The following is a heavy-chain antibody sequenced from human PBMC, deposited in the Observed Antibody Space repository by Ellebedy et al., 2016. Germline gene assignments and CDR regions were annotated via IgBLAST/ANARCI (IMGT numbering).Heavy chain of an antibody. Sequence: ASVKVSCXASGYTFANYGITWVRQAPGQGLEWMGWISAYNGNTNYAQKLQGRVTMTTDTSTNTAYIELRSLRSDDTAVYYCARVFGRYSFDGSAFWNFDDWGQGTLVTVSS. CDR1: GYTFANYG. D-gene: IGHD3-3*01. J-gene: IGHJ4*02. CDR3: ARVFGRYSFDGSAFWNFDD. V-gene: IGHV1-18*01. CDR2: ISAYNGNT.